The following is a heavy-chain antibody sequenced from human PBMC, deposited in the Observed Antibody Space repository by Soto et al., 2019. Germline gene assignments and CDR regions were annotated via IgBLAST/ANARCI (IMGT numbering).Heavy chain of an antibody. D-gene: IGHD3-22*01. CDR2: IYYSGSN. J-gene: IGHJ4*02. CDR3: ATYDSSGSVEY. Sequence: SETLSLTCTVSGGSISSYYWSWIRQPPGKGLEWVGYIYYSGSNNYNPSLKSRVTVSVDTSKNHSSLKLSSVTAADTAVYYCATYDSSGSVEYWGRGTLFTVSS. CDR1: GGSISSYY. V-gene: IGHV4-59*01.